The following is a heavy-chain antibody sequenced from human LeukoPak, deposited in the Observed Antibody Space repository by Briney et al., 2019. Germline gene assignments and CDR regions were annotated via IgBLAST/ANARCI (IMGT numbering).Heavy chain of an antibody. V-gene: IGHV4-59*01. CDR3: ARGFPTVTHFDY. CDR2: IYYSGST. Sequence: SETLSLTCTVSGGSISSYYWSWIRQPPGKGLEWIGYIYYSGSTNYNPSLKSRVTISVDTSKNQFSLKLSSVTAADTAVYYCARGFPTVTHFDYWGQGTLVTVSS. J-gene: IGHJ4*02. D-gene: IGHD4-17*01. CDR1: GGSISSYY.